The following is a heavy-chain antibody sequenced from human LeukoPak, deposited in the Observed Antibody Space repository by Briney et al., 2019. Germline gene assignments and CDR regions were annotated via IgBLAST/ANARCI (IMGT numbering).Heavy chain of an antibody. CDR2: IIPIFGTA. J-gene: IGHJ4*02. D-gene: IGHD2-2*02. Sequence: ASVKVSCKASGYTFTSYGISWVRQAPGQGLEWMGGIIPIFGTANYAQKFQGRVTITADESTSTAYMELSSLRSEDTAVYYCATRAYCSSTSCYNAFDYWGQGTLVTVSS. V-gene: IGHV1-69*13. CDR3: ATRAYCSSTSCYNAFDY. CDR1: GYTFTSYG.